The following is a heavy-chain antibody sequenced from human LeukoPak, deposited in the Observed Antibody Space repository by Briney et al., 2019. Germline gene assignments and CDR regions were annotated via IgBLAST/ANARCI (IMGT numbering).Heavy chain of an antibody. CDR2: IIPILVIA. CDR3: ARDSGPYGSGSPIDS. D-gene: IGHD3-10*01. V-gene: IGHV1-69*04. CDR1: RGTLSSYG. Sequence: GASVKVSCKASRGTLSSYGISWARQAPGQGLEWMGRIIPILVIATYAQKFQGRVTITADKSTSTAYMELSSLTSDDTAVYFCARDSGPYGSGSPIDSWGQGTLVTVSS. J-gene: IGHJ4*02.